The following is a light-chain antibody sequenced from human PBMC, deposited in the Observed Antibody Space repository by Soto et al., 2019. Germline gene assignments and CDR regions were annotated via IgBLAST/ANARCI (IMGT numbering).Light chain of an antibody. V-gene: IGLV2-14*01. CDR1: SSDIGGYNY. J-gene: IGLJ1*01. Sequence: THAASVSRSPGQSISISCTGTSSDIGGYNYVSWFQQHPGKAPKLMIYEVRNRPSGVSNRFSGSKSGNTASLTISGLQAEDETDYYCSSYTSNNTLVFGTGTKVTVL. CDR2: EVR. CDR3: SSYTSNNTLV.